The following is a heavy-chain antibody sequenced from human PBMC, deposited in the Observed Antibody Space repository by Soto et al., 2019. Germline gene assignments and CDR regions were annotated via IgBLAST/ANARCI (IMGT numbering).Heavy chain of an antibody. CDR3: VRHFEYSSSPLAY. CDR2: IDPSDSYT. J-gene: IGHJ4*02. D-gene: IGHD6-6*01. V-gene: IGHV5-10-1*01. Sequence: GESLKISYNGSGYSFTSYWISWVRQMPGKGLEWMGRIDPSDSYTNYSPSFQGHVTISADKSISTAYLQWSSLKASDTAMYYFVRHFEYSSSPLAYWGQGTMVTVSS. CDR1: GYSFTSYW.